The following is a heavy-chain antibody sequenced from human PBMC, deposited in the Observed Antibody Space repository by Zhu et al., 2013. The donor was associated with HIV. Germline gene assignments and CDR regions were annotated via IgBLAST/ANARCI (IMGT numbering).Heavy chain of an antibody. CDR3: ARAPWTTVNGYGMDV. Sequence: QVQLVQSGGEVKEPGASVKVSCKASGYTFTSDGITWVRRAPGQGLEWMGWISGYNGNTNYAQKFRGRVTMTTQTSTSTVYMELSSLRSEDTAVYYCARAPWTTVNGYGMDVVGPRGPRVTVSS. CDR2: ISGYNGNT. V-gene: IGHV1-18*01. CDR1: GYTFTSDG. D-gene: IGHD4-17*01. J-gene: IGHJ6*02.